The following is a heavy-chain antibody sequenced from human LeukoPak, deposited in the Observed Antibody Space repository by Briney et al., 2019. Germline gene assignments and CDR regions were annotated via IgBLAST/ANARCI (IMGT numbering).Heavy chain of an antibody. CDR1: GGSISSSSYY. V-gene: IGHV4-39*01. CDR3: GYQLLNGYFDY. J-gene: IGHJ4*02. CDR2: IYYSGST. D-gene: IGHD2-2*01. Sequence: PSETLSLTCTVSGGSISSSSYYWGWIRQPPGKGLEWIGSIYYSGSTYYNPSLKSRVTISVDTSKNQFSLKLSSVTAAYTAVYYCGYQLLNGYFDYWGQGTLVTVSS.